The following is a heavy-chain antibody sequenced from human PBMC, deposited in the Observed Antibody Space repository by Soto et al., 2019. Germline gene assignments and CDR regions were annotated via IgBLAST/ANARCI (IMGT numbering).Heavy chain of an antibody. D-gene: IGHD5-18*01. CDR2: IFTSGYA. V-gene: IGHV4-39*01. J-gene: IGHJ5*02. CDR1: GGSISSSAYY. CDR3: AVEEGHVDTAFFDP. Sequence: SETLSLTCTVSGGSISSSAYYWSWIRQPPGKGLEFIGYIFTSGYAYSNPSLKSRVTISVDTSKNQFSLKLSSVTAADTAVYYCAVEEGHVDTAFFDPWGQGTLVTVSS.